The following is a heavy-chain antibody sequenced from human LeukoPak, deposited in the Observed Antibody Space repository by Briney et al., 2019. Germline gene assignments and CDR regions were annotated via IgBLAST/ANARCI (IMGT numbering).Heavy chain of an antibody. Sequence: GGSLKLSCATSGFTFNNYNMNWVRQAPGRALEWVSSITSSGTYIFYADSVKGRFTISRDNAKNSLYLQMNSLRAEDTAVYYCAKGTLPGGPFDYWGQGTLVTVSS. V-gene: IGHV3-21*01. D-gene: IGHD3-10*01. CDR2: ITSSGTYI. J-gene: IGHJ4*02. CDR1: GFTFNNYN. CDR3: AKGTLPGGPFDY.